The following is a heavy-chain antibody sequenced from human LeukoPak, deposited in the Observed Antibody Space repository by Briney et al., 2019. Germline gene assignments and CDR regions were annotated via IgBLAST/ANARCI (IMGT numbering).Heavy chain of an antibody. CDR2: ISSSSSYI. Sequence: GGSLRLSCAVSGFTFSSYSMNWVRQAPGKGLEWVSSISSSSSYIYYADSVKGRFTISRDNAKNSPYLQMNSLRAEDTAVYYCARDSYDFWSGLNWFDPWGQGTLVTVSS. D-gene: IGHD3-3*01. CDR3: ARDSYDFWSGLNWFDP. J-gene: IGHJ5*02. CDR1: GFTFSSYS. V-gene: IGHV3-21*01.